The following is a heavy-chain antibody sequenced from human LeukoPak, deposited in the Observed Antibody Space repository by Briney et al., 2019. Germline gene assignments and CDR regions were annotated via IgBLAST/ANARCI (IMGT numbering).Heavy chain of an antibody. Sequence: PGGSLRLSCAASGFTFSSHPMHWIRQTPGKGLEWVAFIRYDGSNQYYADSVKGRFTISRDSSKNTLYLQMNSLRGDDTAVYYCAKDMGYNTGWTRFDYWGQGTLVTVSS. V-gene: IGHV3-30*02. D-gene: IGHD6-19*01. CDR3: AKDMGYNTGWTRFDY. J-gene: IGHJ4*02. CDR2: IRYDGSNQ. CDR1: GFTFSSHP.